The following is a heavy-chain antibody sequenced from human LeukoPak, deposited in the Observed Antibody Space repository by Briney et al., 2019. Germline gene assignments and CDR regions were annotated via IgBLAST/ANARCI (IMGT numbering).Heavy chain of an antibody. Sequence: GASVKVSCKASGYTFTGYYMHWVRQAPGQGLEWMGRINPNSGGTNYAQKFQGRATMTRDTSISTAYMELSRLRSDDTAVYYCARAFSYYDSSGYSDPIDYWGQGTLVTVSS. CDR2: INPNSGGT. D-gene: IGHD3-22*01. V-gene: IGHV1-2*06. CDR1: GYTFTGYY. CDR3: ARAFSYYDSSGYSDPIDY. J-gene: IGHJ4*02.